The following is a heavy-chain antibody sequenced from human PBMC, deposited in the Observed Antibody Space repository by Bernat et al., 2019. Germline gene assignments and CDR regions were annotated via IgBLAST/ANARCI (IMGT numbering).Heavy chain of an antibody. Sequence: QVQLQESGPGLVKPSETLSLTCTVSGGSISNYYWGWVRQPPGKKLNWMGYVPYTGSTHHPPHLKIRATVSLDTSDNQCSLNLSSVTAADTAVYYCARMFPPLTDYYFDSWGQGTLVTVSS. J-gene: IGHJ4*02. CDR3: ARMFPPLTDYYFDS. CDR2: VPYTGST. V-gene: IGHV4-59*08. D-gene: IGHD3-10*02. CDR1: GGSISNYY.